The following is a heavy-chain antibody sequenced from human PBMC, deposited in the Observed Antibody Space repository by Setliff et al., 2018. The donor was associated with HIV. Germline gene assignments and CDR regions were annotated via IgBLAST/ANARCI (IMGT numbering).Heavy chain of an antibody. Sequence: SETLSLTCTVSGGSISSSSYYWGWIRQPPGKGLEWIGEINHSGRTNYNPSLESRVTTSVDTSKKQFSLRLTSVTAADTAVYYCARGVRDNSGWSSYYFDYWGQGALVTVSS. CDR3: ARGVRDNSGWSSYYFDY. D-gene: IGHD6-19*01. CDR1: GGSISSSSYY. CDR2: INHSGRT. V-gene: IGHV4-39*07. J-gene: IGHJ4*02.